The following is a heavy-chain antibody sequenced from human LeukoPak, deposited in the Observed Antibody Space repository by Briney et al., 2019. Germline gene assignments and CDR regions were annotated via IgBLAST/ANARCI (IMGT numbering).Heavy chain of an antibody. V-gene: IGHV1-69*05. J-gene: IGHJ4*02. Sequence: SVKVSCKASGGTFSSYAISWVRQAPGQGLEWMGGIIPIFGTANYAQKFQGRVTMTRDTSATTVYLDLSGLTFEDTAVYYCASDVAREFDHWGQGTLVTVSS. D-gene: IGHD5-24*01. CDR3: ASDVAREFDH. CDR1: GGTFSSYA. CDR2: IIPIFGTA.